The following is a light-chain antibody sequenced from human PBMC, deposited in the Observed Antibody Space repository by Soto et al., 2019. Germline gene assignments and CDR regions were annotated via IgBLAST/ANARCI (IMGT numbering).Light chain of an antibody. CDR2: AAS. CDR3: QQSYSTPWT. Sequence: DIQMTQSPSSLSASVGDRVTITCRASQSISSYLNWYQQKPGKAPKLLIDAASSLQSGVPSRFSGSGSGTDFTLTISSLQPEDFATYSCQQSYSTPWTFGQGTKVEIK. CDR1: QSISSY. V-gene: IGKV1-39*01. J-gene: IGKJ1*01.